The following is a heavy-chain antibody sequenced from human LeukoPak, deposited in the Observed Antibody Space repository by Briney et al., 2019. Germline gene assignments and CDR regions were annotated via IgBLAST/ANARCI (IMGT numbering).Heavy chain of an antibody. D-gene: IGHD6-13*01. Sequence: SETLSLTCAVYGGSFSSYYWSWIRQPPGKGLEWIGEINHSGSTNYNPSLKSRVTISVDTSKKQFSLKLSAVTAADTAVYYCARGASSRFEHWGQGTLVTVSS. CDR2: INHSGST. J-gene: IGHJ4*02. V-gene: IGHV4-34*01. CDR3: ARGASSRFEH. CDR1: GGSFSSYY.